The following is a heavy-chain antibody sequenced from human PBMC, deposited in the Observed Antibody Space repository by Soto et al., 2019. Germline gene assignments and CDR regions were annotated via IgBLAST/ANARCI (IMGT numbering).Heavy chain of an antibody. CDR3: ARGSAATTGGAFDI. CDR2: IYSGGST. CDR1: GFTVSSNY. J-gene: IGHJ3*02. V-gene: IGHV3-66*01. Sequence: EVQLVESGGGLVQPGGSLRLSCAASGFTVSSNYMSWVRQAPGKGLEWVSVIYSGGSTYYADSWKGRFTISRDNSKNTLYLQMNSLRAEDTAVYYCARGSAATTGGAFDIWGQGTMVTVSS. D-gene: IGHD2-2*01.